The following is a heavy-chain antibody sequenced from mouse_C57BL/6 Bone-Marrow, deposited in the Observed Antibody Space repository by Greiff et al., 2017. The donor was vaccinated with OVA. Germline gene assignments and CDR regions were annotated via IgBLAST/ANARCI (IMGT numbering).Heavy chain of an antibody. D-gene: IGHD2-3*01. J-gene: IGHJ1*03. CDR1: GYTFTNYW. Sequence: QVHVKQSGAELVRPGTSVKMSCKASGYTFTNYWIGWAKQRPGHGLEWIGDIYPGGGYTNYNEKFKGKATLTADKSSSTAYMQFSSLTSEDSAIYYCARLDGYWYFDVWGTGTTVTVSS. CDR2: IYPGGGYT. V-gene: IGHV1-63*01. CDR3: ARLDGYWYFDV.